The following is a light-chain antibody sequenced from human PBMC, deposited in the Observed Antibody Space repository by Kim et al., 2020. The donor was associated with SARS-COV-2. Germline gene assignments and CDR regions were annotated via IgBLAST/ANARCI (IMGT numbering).Light chain of an antibody. J-gene: IGKJ4*01. V-gene: IGKV3-20*01. CDR2: GAS. Sequence: EIVLTQSPGTLSLSPGERATLSCRASLSVSSSYLAWYQQKPGQAPRLLIYGASSRATGIPDRFSGSGSGTDFTLTISRLEPEDFAVYYCQQYGSSPLTFGGGNKVDIK. CDR1: LSVSSSY. CDR3: QQYGSSPLT.